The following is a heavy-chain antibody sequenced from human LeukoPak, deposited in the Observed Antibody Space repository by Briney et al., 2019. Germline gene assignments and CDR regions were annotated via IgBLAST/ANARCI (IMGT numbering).Heavy chain of an antibody. Sequence: ASVKVSCKASGYTFTGYYMHWLRQAPGQGLEWMGWINPNSGYTDYAQKFQGRVTMTRDTSISTAYLDLIRLTSDDTAVYYCARDDASNWSPDFDYWGQGTLVSVSS. J-gene: IGHJ4*02. CDR1: GYTFTGYY. D-gene: IGHD6-13*01. V-gene: IGHV1-2*02. CDR2: INPNSGYT. CDR3: ARDDASNWSPDFDY.